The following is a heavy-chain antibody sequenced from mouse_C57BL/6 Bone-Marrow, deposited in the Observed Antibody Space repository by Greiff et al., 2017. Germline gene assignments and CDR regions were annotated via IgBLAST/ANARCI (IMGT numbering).Heavy chain of an antibody. CDR3: TRDGVLRQYLPAWFAY. CDR2: ISSGGDYI. Sequence: EVQLVESGEGLVKPGGSLKLSCAASGFTFSSYAMSWVRQTPEKRLEWVAYISSGGDYIYYADTVKGRFTISSDNARNTLYLQMSSLKSEDTAMYYCTRDGVLRQYLPAWFAYWGQGTLVTVSA. D-gene: IGHD1-1*01. CDR1: GFTFSSYA. V-gene: IGHV5-9-1*02. J-gene: IGHJ3*01.